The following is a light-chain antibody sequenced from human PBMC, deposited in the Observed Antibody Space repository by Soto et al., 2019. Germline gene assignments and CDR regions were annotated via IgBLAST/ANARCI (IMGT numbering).Light chain of an antibody. V-gene: IGKV3-11*01. Sequence: TQSPSSLSASTGDRVTITCRASQGISNYLAWYQQKPGQAPRLLIYDASNRATGIPARFSGSGSGTDFTLTISSLEPEDFAVYYCQQRSNWPPVTFGQGTKLEIK. CDR3: QQRSNWPPVT. CDR2: DAS. J-gene: IGKJ2*01. CDR1: QGISNY.